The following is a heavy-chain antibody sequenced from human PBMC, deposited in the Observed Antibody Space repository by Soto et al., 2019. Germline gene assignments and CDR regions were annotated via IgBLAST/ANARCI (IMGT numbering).Heavy chain of an antibody. J-gene: IGHJ5*02. CDR3: ARYHSGFRGNWFDP. Sequence: SETLSLTCAVYGGSFSGYYWSWIRQPPGKGLEWIGEINHSGSTNYNPSLKSRVTISVDTSKNQFSLKLSTVTAADTAVYYCARYHSGFRGNWFDPWGQGTLVTVSS. CDR1: GGSFSGYY. D-gene: IGHD2-2*01. CDR2: INHSGST. V-gene: IGHV4-34*01.